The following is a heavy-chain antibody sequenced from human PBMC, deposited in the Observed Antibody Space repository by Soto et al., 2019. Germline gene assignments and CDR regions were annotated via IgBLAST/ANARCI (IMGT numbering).Heavy chain of an antibody. CDR3: AKDRLAGGFDY. J-gene: IGHJ4*02. D-gene: IGHD3-16*01. CDR1: GFTFDDYS. V-gene: IGHV3-23*01. Sequence: GGSLRLSCAASGFTFDDYSMHWVRQAPGKGLEWVSLISATAGTTYYTDSVKGRFTISRDNSRNTVYLQINSLRADDTAVYYCAKDRLAGGFDYWGQGTLVTVSS. CDR2: ISATAGTT.